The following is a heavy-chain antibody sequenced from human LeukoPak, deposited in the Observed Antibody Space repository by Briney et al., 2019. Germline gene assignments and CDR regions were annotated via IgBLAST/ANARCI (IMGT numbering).Heavy chain of an antibody. CDR1: GFTFSSYS. J-gene: IGHJ6*03. D-gene: IGHD4-17*01. V-gene: IGHV3-20*04. CDR3: ARETTVTSPYGRYYYYMDV. CDR2: INWNGGST. Sequence: GGSLRLSCAASGFTFSSYSMNWVRQAPEKGLEWVSGINWNGGSTGYADSVKGRFTISRDNAKNSLYLQMNSLRAEDTALYYCARETTVTSPYGRYYYYMDVWGKGTTVTISS.